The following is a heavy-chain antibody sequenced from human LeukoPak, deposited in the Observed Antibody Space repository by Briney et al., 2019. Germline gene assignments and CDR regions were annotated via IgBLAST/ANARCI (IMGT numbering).Heavy chain of an antibody. V-gene: IGHV1-18*01. Sequence: ASVKVSCKASGYTFTSYGISWVRQAPGQGLEWMGWISAYNGNTNYAQKLQGRVTMTTDTSTSTAYMELRGLRSDNTAVYYCARGTIFWSRMDYWGQGTLVTVSS. J-gene: IGHJ4*02. CDR2: ISAYNGNT. D-gene: IGHD3-9*01. CDR1: GYTFTSYG. CDR3: ARGTIFWSRMDY.